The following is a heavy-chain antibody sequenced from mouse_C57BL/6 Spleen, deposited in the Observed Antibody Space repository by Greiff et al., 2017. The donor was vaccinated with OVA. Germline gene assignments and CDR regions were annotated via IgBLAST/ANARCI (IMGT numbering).Heavy chain of an antibody. CDR3: ARWYYYGSSYRGFDY. V-gene: IGHV14-3*01. Sequence: EVQLQQSVAELVRPGASVKLSCTASGFNIKNTYMHWVKQRPEQGLEWIGRIDPANGNTKYAPKFQGLATITAATSYNTAYLQLSSLTSEDTAIYYWARWYYYGSSYRGFDYWGQGTTLTVSS. CDR2: IDPANGNT. CDR1: GFNIKNTY. D-gene: IGHD1-1*01. J-gene: IGHJ2*01.